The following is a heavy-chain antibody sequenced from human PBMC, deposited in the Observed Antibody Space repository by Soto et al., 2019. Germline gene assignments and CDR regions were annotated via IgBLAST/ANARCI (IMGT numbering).Heavy chain of an antibody. CDR3: ARDRGPYYDFWSGYYTGYYYYGMDV. J-gene: IGHJ6*02. CDR2: INPSGGST. Sequence: QVQLVQSGAEVKKPGASVKVSCKASGYTFTSYYMHWVRQAPGQGLEWMGIINPSGGSTSYAQKFRGRITMTRDTSTSTVYMALSSLRSEDTAVYYCARDRGPYYDFWSGYYTGYYYYGMDVWGQGTTVTVSS. V-gene: IGHV1-46*01. CDR1: GYTFTSYY. D-gene: IGHD3-3*01.